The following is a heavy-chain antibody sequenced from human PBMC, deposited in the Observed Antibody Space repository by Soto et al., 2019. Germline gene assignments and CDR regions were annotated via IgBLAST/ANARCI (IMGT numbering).Heavy chain of an antibody. CDR1: GFTVSAYT. Sequence: QVQLVESGGGVVQPGRSLRLSCAASGFTVSAYTMHWVRQAPGKGLEWVAVISSDGNHKYYTDSVKGRFTISRDTSTNTLYLQMTSLRAEDTVVYYCARWELLLFDYWCQGALVTVSS. CDR3: ARWELLLFDY. V-gene: IGHV3-30-3*01. J-gene: IGHJ4*02. D-gene: IGHD1-26*01. CDR2: ISSDGNHK.